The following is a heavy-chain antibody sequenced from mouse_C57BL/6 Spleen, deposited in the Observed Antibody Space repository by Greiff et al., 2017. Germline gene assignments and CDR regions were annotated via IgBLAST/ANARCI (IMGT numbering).Heavy chain of an antibody. CDR1: GYTFTSYW. Sequence: QVQLQQPGAELVRPGSSVKLSCKASGYTFTSYWMDWVKQRPGQGLEWIGNIYPSDSETHYNQKFKDKATLTVDKSSSTAYMQLSSLTSEDSAVYYCARYDYDEGYAMDYWGQGTSVTVSS. V-gene: IGHV1-61*01. J-gene: IGHJ4*01. D-gene: IGHD2-4*01. CDR2: IYPSDSET. CDR3: ARYDYDEGYAMDY.